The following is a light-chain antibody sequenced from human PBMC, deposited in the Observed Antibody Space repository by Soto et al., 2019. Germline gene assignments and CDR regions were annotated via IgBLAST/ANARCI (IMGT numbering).Light chain of an antibody. CDR1: SSDVGGYNY. Sequence: QSALTQPRSVSGSPGQSVTISCTGTSSDVGGYNYVSWYQQHPGKAPKLMIYDVSKRPSGVPDRFSGSKSGNTASLTISGLQAEDEADYYCCSYAGTVAYVFGTG. V-gene: IGLV2-11*01. CDR2: DVS. J-gene: IGLJ1*01. CDR3: CSYAGTVAYV.